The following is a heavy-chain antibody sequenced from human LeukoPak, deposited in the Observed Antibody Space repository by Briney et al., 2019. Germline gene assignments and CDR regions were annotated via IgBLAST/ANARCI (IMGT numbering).Heavy chain of an antibody. V-gene: IGHV4-39*01. CDR1: GGSISSSSYY. D-gene: IGHD6-13*01. J-gene: IGHJ4*02. CDR2: IYYSGST. Sequence: PSETLSLTCTVSGGSISSSSYYWGWIRQPPGKGLEWIGSIYYSGSTYYNPSLKSRVTISVDTSKNQFSLKLSSVTAADTAVYYCARHTEQQLPYFDHWGQGTLVTVSS. CDR3: ARHTEQQLPYFDH.